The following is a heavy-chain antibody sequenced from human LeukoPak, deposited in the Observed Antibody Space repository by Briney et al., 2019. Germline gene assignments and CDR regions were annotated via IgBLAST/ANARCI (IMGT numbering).Heavy chain of an antibody. J-gene: IGHJ4*02. Sequence: QPGGSLRLSCAASRFTFSNYGANWVRQAPGKGLEWVSYINSRSSTIYYADSVRGRFTISRDNAKNSPYLQMNSLKAEDTAVYYCAKSKRIAVAGTPIGYWGQGTLVTVSS. CDR2: INSRSSTI. CDR1: RFTFSNYG. CDR3: AKSKRIAVAGTPIGY. D-gene: IGHD6-19*01. V-gene: IGHV3-48*01.